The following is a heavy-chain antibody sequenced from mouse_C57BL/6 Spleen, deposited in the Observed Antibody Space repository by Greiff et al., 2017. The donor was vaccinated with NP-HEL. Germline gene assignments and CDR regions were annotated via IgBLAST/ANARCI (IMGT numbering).Heavy chain of an antibody. Sequence: VQLKESGGGLVQPKGSLKLSCAASGFTFNTYAMHWVRQAPGKGLEWVARIRRKSSNYATYYADSVKDRFTISRDASQSMLYLQMNNLKTEDTAMYYCVRDGNYSGSRTWYFDVWGTGTTVTVSS. V-gene: IGHV10-3*01. D-gene: IGHD1-1*01. CDR2: IRRKSSNYAT. CDR3: VRDGNYSGSRTWYFDV. CDR1: GFTFNTYA. J-gene: IGHJ1*03.